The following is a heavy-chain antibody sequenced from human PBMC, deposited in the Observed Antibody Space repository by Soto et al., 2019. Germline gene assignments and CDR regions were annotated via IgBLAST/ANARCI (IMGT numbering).Heavy chain of an antibody. CDR3: ARWRILTGSSFDY. CDR2: IYYSGST. D-gene: IGHD3-9*01. CDR1: GGSISSGGYY. Sequence: SETLSLTCTVSGGSISSGGYYWSWIRQHPGKGLEWIGYIYYSGSTYYNPSLKSRVTISVDTSKNQFSLKLSSVTAADTAVYYCARWRILTGSSFDYWGQGALVTVS. J-gene: IGHJ4*02. V-gene: IGHV4-31*03.